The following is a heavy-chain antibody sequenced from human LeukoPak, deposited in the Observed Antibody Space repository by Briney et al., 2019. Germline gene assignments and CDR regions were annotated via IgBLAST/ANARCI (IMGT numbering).Heavy chain of an antibody. Sequence: GGSLRLSCAASGFTFSSYSMNWVRQAPGKGLEWVSSISSSSSYIYYADSVKGRFTISRDNAKNSLYLQMNSLRAEDTAVYYCARDRRERITGTRLFDYWGQGTLVTVSS. J-gene: IGHJ4*02. V-gene: IGHV3-21*01. CDR3: ARDRRERITGTRLFDY. CDR1: GFTFSSYS. D-gene: IGHD1-20*01. CDR2: ISSSSSYI.